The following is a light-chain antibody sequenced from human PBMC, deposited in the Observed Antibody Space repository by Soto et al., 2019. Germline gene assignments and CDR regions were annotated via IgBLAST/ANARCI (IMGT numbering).Light chain of an antibody. CDR2: LNSDGSH. CDR3: QTWGTGTRGV. CDR1: SGHSSYA. V-gene: IGLV4-69*01. Sequence: QLVLTQSPSASASLGASVKLTCTLSSGHSSYAIAWHQQQPEKGPRYLMKLNSDGSHSKGDGIPDRFSGSSSGAERYLTISRLQSEDEADYYCQTWGTGTRGVFGGGTKVTVL. J-gene: IGLJ3*02.